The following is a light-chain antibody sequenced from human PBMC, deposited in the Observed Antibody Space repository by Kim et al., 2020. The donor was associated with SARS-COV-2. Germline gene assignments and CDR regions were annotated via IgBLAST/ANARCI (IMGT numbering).Light chain of an antibody. J-gene: IGKJ5*01. CDR2: ESS. V-gene: IGKV3-11*01. CDR1: QSINNY. CDR3: QQRRDWPRIT. Sequence: EIVLTQSPAPLSLSPGERATLSCRASQSINNYLAWYQQKPGQAPRLLIYESSHRATGIPARFSGSGSGTDFTLTISSLEPEDFALYYCQQRRDWPRITFGQGTPLESK.